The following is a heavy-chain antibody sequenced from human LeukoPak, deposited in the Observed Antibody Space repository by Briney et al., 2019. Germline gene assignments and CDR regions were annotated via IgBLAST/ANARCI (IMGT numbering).Heavy chain of an antibody. CDR2: ISWNSGSI. Sequence: GRSLRLSCAASGFTFDDYAMHWVRQAPGKGLEWVSGISWNSGSIGYADSVKGRFTISRDNAKNSLYLQMNSLRAEDTALYHCAKDMGCGGDCYSFYYYYGMDVWGQGTTVTVSS. D-gene: IGHD2-21*02. CDR3: AKDMGCGGDCYSFYYYYGMDV. V-gene: IGHV3-9*01. J-gene: IGHJ6*02. CDR1: GFTFDDYA.